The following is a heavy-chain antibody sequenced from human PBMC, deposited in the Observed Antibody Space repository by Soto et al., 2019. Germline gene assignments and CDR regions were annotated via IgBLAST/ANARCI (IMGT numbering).Heavy chain of an antibody. CDR1: GFTFDDYA. D-gene: IGHD3-22*01. CDR3: AKGVNYYDSSGYYPPDY. Sequence: PGGSLRLSCAASGFTFDDYAMHWVRQAPGKGLEWVSGISWNSGSIGYADSVKGRFTISRDNAKNSLYLQMNSLRAEDTALYYCAKGVNYYDSSGYYPPDYWGQGTLVTVSS. CDR2: ISWNSGSI. J-gene: IGHJ4*02. V-gene: IGHV3-9*01.